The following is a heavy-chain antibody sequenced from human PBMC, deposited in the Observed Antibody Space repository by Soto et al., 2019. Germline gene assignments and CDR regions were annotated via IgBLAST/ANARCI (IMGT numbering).Heavy chain of an antibody. J-gene: IGHJ5*02. V-gene: IGHV3-48*01. CDR2: ISSSSSTI. Sequence: EVQLVESGGGLVQPGGSLRLSCAASGLTFSSYSMNWVRQAPGKGLEWVSYISSSSSTIYYADSVKGRFTTSRDNSKNSLYLQMNSLRAEDTAVYYCAREYDILNWFDPWGQGTLVTVSS. CDR1: GLTFSSYS. D-gene: IGHD3-9*01. CDR3: AREYDILNWFDP.